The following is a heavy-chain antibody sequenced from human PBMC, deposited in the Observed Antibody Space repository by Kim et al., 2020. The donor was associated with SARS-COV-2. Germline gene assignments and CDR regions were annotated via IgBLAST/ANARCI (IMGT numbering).Heavy chain of an antibody. CDR1: GGSFSGYY. Sequence: SETLSLTCAVYGGSFSGYYWSWIRQPPGKGLEWIGEINHSGSTNYNPSLKSRVTISVDTSKNQFSLKLSSVTAADTAVYYCARGGVGLARKITNWFDPWGQGTLVTVSS. V-gene: IGHV4-34*01. CDR3: ARGGVGLARKITNWFDP. J-gene: IGHJ5*02. CDR2: INHSGST. D-gene: IGHD3-3*02.